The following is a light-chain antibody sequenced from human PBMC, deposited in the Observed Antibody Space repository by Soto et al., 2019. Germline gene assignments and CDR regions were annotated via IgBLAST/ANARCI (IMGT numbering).Light chain of an antibody. CDR1: QSVSSY. V-gene: IGKV3-11*01. J-gene: IGKJ2*01. CDR2: DAS. CDR3: QQRSNWPPYT. Sequence: EIVLTQSPATLSLSPGERATLSCRASQSVSSYLAWYQQKPGQAPRLLIYDASNRATGIPARFSGSGSGTDFTLTISSLEPADFAVHYCQQRSNWPPYTFGQGTKLDIK.